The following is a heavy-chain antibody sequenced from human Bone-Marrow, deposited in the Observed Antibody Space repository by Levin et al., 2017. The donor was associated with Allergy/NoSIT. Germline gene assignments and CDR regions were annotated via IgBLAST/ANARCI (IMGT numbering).Heavy chain of an antibody. CDR2: INQDESET. V-gene: IGHV3-7*01. J-gene: IGHJ4*02. Sequence: HPGGSLRLSCAASEFTFSTSWMTWVRQAAGKGLEWVATINQDESETYYVDSVKGRFTISRDNAKNSLYLHMHTLRAEDTAVYYCSCDYERKHDYWGQGTLVTVSS. CDR1: EFTFSTSW. D-gene: IGHD3-22*01. CDR3: SCDYERKHDY.